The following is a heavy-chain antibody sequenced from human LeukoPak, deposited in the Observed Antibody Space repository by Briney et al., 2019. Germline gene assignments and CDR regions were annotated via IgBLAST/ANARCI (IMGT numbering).Heavy chain of an antibody. J-gene: IGHJ6*02. Sequence: EASVKVSCKASGYTFTGYYMHWVRQAPGRGLEWVGWISAYNGNTNYAQKLQGRVTMTTDTSTSTAYMELRSLRSDDTAVYYCARDPPRIVVVVAATNYYGMDVWGQGTTVTVSS. CDR1: GYTFTGYY. V-gene: IGHV1-18*04. CDR2: ISAYNGNT. CDR3: ARDPPRIVVVVAATNYYGMDV. D-gene: IGHD2-15*01.